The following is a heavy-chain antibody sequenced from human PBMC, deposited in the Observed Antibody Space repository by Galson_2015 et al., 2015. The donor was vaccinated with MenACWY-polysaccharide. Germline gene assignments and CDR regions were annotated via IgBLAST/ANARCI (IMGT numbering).Heavy chain of an antibody. V-gene: IGHV3-48*04. CDR3: FGTMVREFNWFDP. CDR2: ISSSGSTI. CDR1: GSTFSSYS. Sequence: SLRLSCAASGSTFSSYSMNWVRQAPGKGLEWVSYISSSGSTIYYADSVKGRFTISRDNAKNSLYLQMNSLRAEDTAVYYCFGTMVREFNWFDPWGQGTLVTVSS. D-gene: IGHD3-10*01. J-gene: IGHJ5*02.